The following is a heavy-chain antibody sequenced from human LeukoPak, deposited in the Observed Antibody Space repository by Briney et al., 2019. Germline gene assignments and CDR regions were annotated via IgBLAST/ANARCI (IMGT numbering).Heavy chain of an antibody. D-gene: IGHD4-17*01. CDR1: GYTFTGYY. Sequence: ASVKVSCKASGYTFTGYYMHWVRQAPAQGLAWMGWINPNSGGTIYAQKFPGRVTMTRDTSISTAYMELSRLRSDDPAVYYCARGRWVYDYGDYGYFQHWGQGTLVTVSS. CDR2: INPNSGGT. CDR3: ARGRWVYDYGDYGYFQH. V-gene: IGHV1-2*02. J-gene: IGHJ1*01.